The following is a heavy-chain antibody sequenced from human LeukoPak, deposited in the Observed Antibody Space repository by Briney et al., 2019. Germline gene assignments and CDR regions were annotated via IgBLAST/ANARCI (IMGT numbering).Heavy chain of an antibody. V-gene: IGHV3-30-3*01. D-gene: IGHD1-26*01. Sequence: GGSLRLSCAASGFTFSSYAMHWVRQAPGKGLEWVAVISYDGSNKYYADSVKGRFTISRDNSKNTLYLQMNSLRAEDTAVYYCAKDRGSYKGALDFDYWGQGTLVTVSS. CDR3: AKDRGSYKGALDFDY. CDR1: GFTFSSYA. CDR2: ISYDGSNK. J-gene: IGHJ4*02.